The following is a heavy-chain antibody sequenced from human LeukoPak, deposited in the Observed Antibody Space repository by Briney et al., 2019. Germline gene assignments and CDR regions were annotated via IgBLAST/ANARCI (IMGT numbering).Heavy chain of an antibody. V-gene: IGHV4-4*02. CDR3: AKSNGYGLVDI. CDR1: GASISSNNW. CDR2: IYHSGST. J-gene: IGHJ3*02. D-gene: IGHD3-10*01. Sequence: SETLSLTCAVSGASISSNNWWNWVRQPPGKGLEWIGEIYHSGSTNYSPSLKSRITISVDKSKNHFSLKLNSVTAADTAVYYCAKSNGYGLVDIWGQGTMVTVSS.